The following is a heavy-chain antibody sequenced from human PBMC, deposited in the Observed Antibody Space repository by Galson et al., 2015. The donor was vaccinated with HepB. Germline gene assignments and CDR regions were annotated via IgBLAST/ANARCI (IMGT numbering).Heavy chain of an antibody. D-gene: IGHD3-22*01. CDR2: INSDASST. CDR1: GFTISTYW. Sequence: SLRLSCAASGFTISTYWMHWVRQAQGKGLVWVSRINSDASSTDYADSGRGRFTITRDNAKNTLHLQMNSLRAEDTAVYYCARDRNLYYYNSGGFLSWGRGTLVPVSS. V-gene: IGHV3-74*01. CDR3: ARDRNLYYYNSGGFLS. J-gene: IGHJ4*02.